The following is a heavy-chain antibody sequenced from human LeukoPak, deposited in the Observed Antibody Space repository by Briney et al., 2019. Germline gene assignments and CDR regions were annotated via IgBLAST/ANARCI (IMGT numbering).Heavy chain of an antibody. CDR1: GGSIRSSYYY. J-gene: IGHJ4*02. CDR3: ARHYGP. D-gene: IGHD3-10*01. V-gene: IGHV4-39*01. CDR2: IYYSGST. Sequence: SETLSLTCTVSGGSIRSSYYYWGWIRQPPGKGLEWIGSIYYSGSTYYNPSLKSRVTISVDTSKNQFSLKLNSVTATDTVVYYCARHYGPWGQGTLVTVSS.